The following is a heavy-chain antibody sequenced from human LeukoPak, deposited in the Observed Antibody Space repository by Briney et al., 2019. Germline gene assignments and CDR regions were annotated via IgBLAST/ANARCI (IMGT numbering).Heavy chain of an antibody. Sequence: SETLSLTFAVYGGSFSGYYWSWIRQPPGKGLEWIGEVNHSGSTNYNPSLKSRVTISVDTSKNQFSLKLSSVTAADTAVYYCARNRDGYNSFDYWGQGTLVTVSS. J-gene: IGHJ4*02. V-gene: IGHV4-34*01. CDR2: VNHSGST. CDR1: GGSFSGYY. CDR3: ARNRDGYNSFDY. D-gene: IGHD5-24*01.